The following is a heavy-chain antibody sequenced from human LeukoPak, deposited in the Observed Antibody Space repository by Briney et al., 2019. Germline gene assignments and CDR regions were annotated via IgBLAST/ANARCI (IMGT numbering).Heavy chain of an antibody. CDR2: INPNSGGT. J-gene: IGHJ6*02. Sequence: ALVKVSCKASGYTFTGYYMHWVRQAPGQGLEWMGRINPNSGGTNYAQKFQGRVTMTRDTSISTAYMELSRLRSDDTAVYYCARGEIYYYYGMDVWGQGTTVTVSS. V-gene: IGHV1-2*06. CDR1: GYTFTGYY. CDR3: ARGEIYYYYGMDV.